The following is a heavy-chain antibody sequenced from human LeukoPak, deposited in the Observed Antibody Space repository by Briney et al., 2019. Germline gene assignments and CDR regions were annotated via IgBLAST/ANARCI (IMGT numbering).Heavy chain of an antibody. J-gene: IGHJ4*02. Sequence: GGSLRLSCAASAFTFSSYWMHWVRRGPGKGLVWVSQINTDGSSTNYADSVKGRFTISRDNAKNTLYLQMSSLRAEDTAVYYCARKTFNPYYFDYWGQGTLVTVSS. CDR2: INTDGSST. CDR3: ARKTFNPYYFDY. CDR1: AFTFSSYW. D-gene: IGHD2/OR15-2a*01. V-gene: IGHV3-74*01.